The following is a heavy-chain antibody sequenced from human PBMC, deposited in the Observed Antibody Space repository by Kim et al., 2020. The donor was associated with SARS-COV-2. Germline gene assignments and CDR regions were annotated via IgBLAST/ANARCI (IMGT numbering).Heavy chain of an antibody. Sequence: GGSLRLSCAASGFTFINAWMSWVRQAPGKGLEWICRSKSKVDGGTADYAAPVKGRFTISRDDSKNMLYLQMDSLKSEDTAVYYCATEFWGSFNYWGQGILVTVSS. V-gene: IGHV3-15*01. J-gene: IGHJ4*02. CDR2: SKSKVDGGTA. CDR1: GFTFINAW. CDR3: ATEFWGSFNY. D-gene: IGHD3-16*01.